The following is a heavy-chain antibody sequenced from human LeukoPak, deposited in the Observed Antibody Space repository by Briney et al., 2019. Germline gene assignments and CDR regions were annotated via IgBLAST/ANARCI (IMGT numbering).Heavy chain of an antibody. D-gene: IGHD2-8*02. CDR2: IFPSGGEI. CDR3: ATYRQVLLPFES. Sequence: GTSLRLSCAASGFTFSTFAMIWVRQPPGKGLEWVSSIFPSGGEIHYADSVRGRFTISRDNSKSTLSLQMNSLRAEDTAIYYCATYRQVLLPFESWGQGTLVTVSS. J-gene: IGHJ4*02. V-gene: IGHV3-23*01. CDR1: GFTFSTFA.